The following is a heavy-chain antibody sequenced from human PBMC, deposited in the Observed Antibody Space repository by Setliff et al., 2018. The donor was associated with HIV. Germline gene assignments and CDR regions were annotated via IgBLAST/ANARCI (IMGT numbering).Heavy chain of an antibody. CDR1: GYTFTDYF. D-gene: IGHD2-2*01. Sequence: ASVKVSCKSSGYTFTDYFMHWVRQAPGQGLEWMGWISPDNANTRISQKLQGRVTMTTDTSTSTTYMELTSLRSDDTAVYYCARWSCGRATCYDSPYNWFDPWGQGTLVTVSS. CDR2: ISPDNANT. J-gene: IGHJ5*02. V-gene: IGHV1-18*04. CDR3: ARWSCGRATCYDSPYNWFDP.